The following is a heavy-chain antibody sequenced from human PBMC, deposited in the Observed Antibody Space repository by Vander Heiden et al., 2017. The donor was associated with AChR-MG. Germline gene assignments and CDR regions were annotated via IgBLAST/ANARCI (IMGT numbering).Heavy chain of an antibody. J-gene: IGHJ6*02. Sequence: EVQLVESGGGFIQPGGSLRLSCGASGFTFSSYWMHWVRQAPGKGLVWVSRINTDGSNTRYADSVKGRFTISRDNAKNTLYLQMNSLRAEDTAVYYCTRGLHLYIDSAMDVWGQGTTVTVSS. CDR2: INTDGSNT. CDR1: GFTFSSYW. V-gene: IGHV3-74*01. CDR3: TRGLHLYIDSAMDV. D-gene: IGHD3-16*01.